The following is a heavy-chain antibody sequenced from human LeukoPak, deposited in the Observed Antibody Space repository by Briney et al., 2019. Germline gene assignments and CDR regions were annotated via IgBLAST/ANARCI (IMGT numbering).Heavy chain of an antibody. D-gene: IGHD2-2*01. CDR1: GFTFNDYY. CDR2: ISSSGSTI. Sequence: PGGSLRLSCAASGFTFNDYYMSWIRQAPGKGLEWVSYISSSGSTIYYADSVKGRFTISRDNAKNSLYLQMNSLRAEDTAVYYCARGPTLVVVGGYYYYGMDVWGQGTTVTVSS. J-gene: IGHJ6*02. CDR3: ARGPTLVVVGGYYYYGMDV. V-gene: IGHV3-11*01.